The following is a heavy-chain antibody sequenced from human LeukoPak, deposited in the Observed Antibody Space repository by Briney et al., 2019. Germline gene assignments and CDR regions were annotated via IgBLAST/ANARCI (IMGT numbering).Heavy chain of an antibody. CDR2: ISSSSSYI. J-gene: IGHJ4*02. CDR1: GFTFSSYS. V-gene: IGHV3-21*01. CDR3: AREMGIAVAGIGVDY. D-gene: IGHD6-19*01. Sequence: PGGSLRLSCAASGFTFSSYSMNWVRQAPGKGLEWVSSISSSSSYIYYADSVKGRFTTSRDNAKNSLYLQMNSLRAEDTAVYYCAREMGIAVAGIGVDYWGQGTLVTVSS.